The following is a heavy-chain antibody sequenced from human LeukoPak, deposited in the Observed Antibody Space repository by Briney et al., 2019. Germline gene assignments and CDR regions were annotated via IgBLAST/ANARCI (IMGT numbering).Heavy chain of an antibody. CDR2: IKQDGSEK. CDR3: AREGYTSAWDY. J-gene: IGHJ4*02. CDR1: GFTFSNYA. Sequence: GGSLRLSCAASGFTFSNYAMTWVRQAPGKGLEWVANIKQDGSEKYYVDSVKGRFTISRDNAKNSLYLRMDSLRAEDTAVYYCAREGYTSAWDYWGQGTLVTVSS. V-gene: IGHV3-7*05. D-gene: IGHD6-19*01.